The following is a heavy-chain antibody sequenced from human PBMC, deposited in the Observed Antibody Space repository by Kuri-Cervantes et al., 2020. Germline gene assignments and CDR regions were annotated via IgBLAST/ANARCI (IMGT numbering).Heavy chain of an antibody. CDR2: NSCGSSI. V-gene: IGHV3-11*04. D-gene: IGHD2-2*01. Sequence: GESLKISCAASGFTFSDYYMSCNSCGSSIYYADSVKGRFTISRDNAKNSLYPQMNSLRAEDTAVYYCARDVTMLFDYWGQGTLVTVSS. J-gene: IGHJ4*02. CDR3: ARDVTMLFDY. CDR1: GFTFSDYY.